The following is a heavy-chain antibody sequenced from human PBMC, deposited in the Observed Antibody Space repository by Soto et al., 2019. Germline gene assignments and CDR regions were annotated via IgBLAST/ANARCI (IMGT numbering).Heavy chain of an antibody. D-gene: IGHD1-26*01. CDR2: IIPIFGTA. CDR1: GGTFSSYS. J-gene: IGHJ4*01. Sequence: QVQLVQSGAEVKKPGSSVKVSCKASGGTFSSYSINWVRQAPGQGLEWMGEIIPIFGTANYAHKFQGRVTITADESRCTAYIELSSLRSEDTAVYYCARDGGRHSAGIHYWGHGTLVTVSS. V-gene: IGHV1-69*01. CDR3: ARDGGRHSAGIHY.